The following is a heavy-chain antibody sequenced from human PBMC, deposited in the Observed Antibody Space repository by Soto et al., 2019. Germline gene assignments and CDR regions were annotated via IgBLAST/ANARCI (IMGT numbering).Heavy chain of an antibody. CDR3: ARDRPPGGLTDY. V-gene: IGHV3-21*01. Sequence: GGSLRLSCAASGFTFSNYNMNWVRQAPGKGLEWVSSISRSSNYIYYADSVKGRFTISRDNAQNSLYLQMNSLRAADTAVYYCARDRPPGGLTDYWGQGTLVTVSS. D-gene: IGHD3-10*01. J-gene: IGHJ4*02. CDR2: ISRSSNYI. CDR1: GFTFSNYN.